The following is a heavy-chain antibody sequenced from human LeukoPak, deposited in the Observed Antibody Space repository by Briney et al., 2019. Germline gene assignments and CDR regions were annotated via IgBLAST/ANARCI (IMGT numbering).Heavy chain of an antibody. CDR3: ARDKYYDRYFDS. CDR1: GFTFNSNW. CDR2: IKQDGSEK. J-gene: IGHJ4*02. D-gene: IGHD3-22*01. V-gene: IGHV3-7*01. Sequence: PGGSLRLSCAGSGFTFNSNWMSWVRQAPGKGLEGVANIKQDGSEKYYMDSVKGRFTISRDNAKNSLSLQMNSLRAEDTAVYYCARDKYYDRYFDSWGQGTLVTVSS.